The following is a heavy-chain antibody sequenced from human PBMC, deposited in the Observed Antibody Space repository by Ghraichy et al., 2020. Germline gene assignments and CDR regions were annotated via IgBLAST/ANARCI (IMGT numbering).Heavy chain of an antibody. CDR2: INHSGST. J-gene: IGHJ6*02. CDR1: GGSFSGYY. V-gene: IGHV4-34*01. CDR3: ARGPVAGFSNYYYYGMDV. D-gene: IGHD6-19*01. Sequence: SQTLSLTCAVYGGSFSGYYWSWIRQPPGKGLEWIGEINHSGSTNYNPSLKSRVTISVDTSKNQFSLKLSSVTAADTAVYYCARGPVAGFSNYYYYGMDVWGQGTTVTVSS.